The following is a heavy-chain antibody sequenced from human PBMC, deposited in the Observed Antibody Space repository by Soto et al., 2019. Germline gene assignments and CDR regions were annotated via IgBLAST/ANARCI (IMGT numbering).Heavy chain of an antibody. CDR1: GYTFTSYY. J-gene: IGHJ6*02. CDR3: ARDSSSIGDILTGYYRNTYYYYGMDV. V-gene: IGHV1-46*01. Sequence: GASVKVSCKASGYTFTSYYMHWVRQAPGQGLEWMGIINPSGGSTSYAQKFQGRVTMTRDTSTSTVYMELSSLRSEDTAVYYCARDSSSIGDILTGYYRNTYYYYGMDVWGQGTTLTVSS. D-gene: IGHD3-9*01. CDR2: INPSGGST.